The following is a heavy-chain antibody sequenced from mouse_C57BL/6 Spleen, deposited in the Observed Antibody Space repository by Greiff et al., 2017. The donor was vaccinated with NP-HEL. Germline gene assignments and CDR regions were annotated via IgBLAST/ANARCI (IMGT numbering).Heavy chain of an antibody. CDR1: GFSLTSYA. CDR2: IWTGGGT. Sequence: VQLQQSGPGLVAPSQSLSITCTVSGFSLTSYAISWVRQPPGKGLAWLGVIWTGGGTNYHSALKSRLSISKDNSKSQVFLKRNSLQTDDTARYYCARLYGNMETSYWYFDVWGTGTTVTVSS. V-gene: IGHV2-9-1*01. CDR3: ARLYGNMETSYWYFDV. D-gene: IGHD2-1*01. J-gene: IGHJ1*03.